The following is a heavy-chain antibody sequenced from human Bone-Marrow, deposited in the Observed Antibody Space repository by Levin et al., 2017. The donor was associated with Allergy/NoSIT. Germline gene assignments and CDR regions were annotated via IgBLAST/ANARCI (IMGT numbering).Heavy chain of an antibody. Sequence: RSGGSLRLSCAASGFSFSGYGMSWVRQAPGKGLEWVSTIIRTGESTYYADSVKGRLTISRDNSENTPYLQMNNLRAEDTAVYFCAKFRGGAVTNCVFDYWGQGTLVTVSS. D-gene: IGHD2-21*01. J-gene: IGHJ4*02. CDR3: AKFRGGAVTNCVFDY. CDR1: GFSFSGYG. CDR2: IIRTGEST. V-gene: IGHV3-23*01.